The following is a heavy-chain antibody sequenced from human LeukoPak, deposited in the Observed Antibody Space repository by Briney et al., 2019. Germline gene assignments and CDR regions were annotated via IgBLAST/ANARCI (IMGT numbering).Heavy chain of an antibody. J-gene: IGHJ4*02. CDR2: INPSGGST. CDR1: GYTFTGYY. D-gene: IGHD3-16*02. CDR3: ARTYYDYVWGSYRYFDY. V-gene: IGHV1-46*01. Sequence: ASVKVSCKASGYTFTGYYMHWVRQAPGQGLEWMGIINPSGGSTSYAQKFQGRVTMTRDTSTSTVYMELSSLRSEDTAVYYCARTYYDYVWGSYRYFDYWGQGTLVTVSS.